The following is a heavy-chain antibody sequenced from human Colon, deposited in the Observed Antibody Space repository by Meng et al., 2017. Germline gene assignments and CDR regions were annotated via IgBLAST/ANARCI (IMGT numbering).Heavy chain of an antibody. D-gene: IGHD3-10*01. CDR3: ARENMYFGSGQNDAFDI. J-gene: IGHJ3*02. Sequence: GGSLRLSCAASGFNVNTYYMAWVRQAPGKGLEWVSVIYTSDITYYTDSVKGRFTISRDSSKNTLYLQMNNLRAEDTAVYYCARENMYFGSGQNDAFDIWGQGTLVTVSS. CDR1: GFNVNTYY. CDR2: IYTSDIT. V-gene: IGHV3-53*01.